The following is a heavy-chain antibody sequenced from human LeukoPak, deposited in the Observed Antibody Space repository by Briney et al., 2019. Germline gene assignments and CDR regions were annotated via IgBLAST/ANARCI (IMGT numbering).Heavy chain of an antibody. D-gene: IGHD5-24*01. J-gene: IGHJ4*02. CDR1: GGSFSNGDYG. Sequence: SETLSLTCAVSGGSFSNGDYGWTWLRQPPGKGLEWIGYIYHSGSTFYNPSLKSRVTISVDRSKNQFSLKLSSVTAADTAVYYCARDNGYNWPWGQGTLVTVSS. CDR3: ARDNGYNWP. V-gene: IGHV4-30-4*01. CDR2: IYHSGST.